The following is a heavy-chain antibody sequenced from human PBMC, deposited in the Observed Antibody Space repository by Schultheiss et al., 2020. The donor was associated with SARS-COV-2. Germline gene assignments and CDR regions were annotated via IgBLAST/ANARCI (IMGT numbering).Heavy chain of an antibody. J-gene: IGHJ2*01. Sequence: GGSLRLSCAASGFTFSNAWMHWVRQAPGKGLVWVSRINSDGSSTTYADSVKGRFTISRDNAKNTLYLQMNSLRAEDTAVYSCARDNWDYWYFDLWGRGTLVTVSS. V-gene: IGHV3-74*01. CDR1: GFTFSNAW. CDR2: INSDGSST. D-gene: IGHD1-1*01. CDR3: ARDNWDYWYFDL.